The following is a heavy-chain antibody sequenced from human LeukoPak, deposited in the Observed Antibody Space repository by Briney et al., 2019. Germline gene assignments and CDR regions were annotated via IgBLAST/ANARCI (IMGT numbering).Heavy chain of an antibody. CDR3: ARAPRGMRSYYFDY. J-gene: IGHJ4*02. V-gene: IGHV4-61*10. Sequence: SQTLSLTCTVSGDSISSDNYFWSWIRQPAGKGLEWIGYIYYSGSTNYNPSLKSRVTISVDTSKNQFSLKLSSVTAADTAVYYCARAPRGMRSYYFDYWGQGTLVTVSS. D-gene: IGHD3-16*01. CDR1: GDSISSDNYF. CDR2: IYYSGST.